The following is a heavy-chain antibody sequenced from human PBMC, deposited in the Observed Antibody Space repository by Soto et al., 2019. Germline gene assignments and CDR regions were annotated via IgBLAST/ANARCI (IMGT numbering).Heavy chain of an antibody. J-gene: IGHJ4*02. CDR2: IYYSGST. CDR3: ARSGETTYSSSWYRPFDY. CDR1: GGSISGYY. Sequence: SETLSLTCTVSGGSISGYYWGWIRQPPGKGLEWIGTIYYSGSTYYNPSLKSRVTISVDTSKNQFSLKLSSVTAADTAVYYCARSGETTYSSSWYRPFDYWGQGTLVTVSS. V-gene: IGHV4-59*08. D-gene: IGHD6-13*01.